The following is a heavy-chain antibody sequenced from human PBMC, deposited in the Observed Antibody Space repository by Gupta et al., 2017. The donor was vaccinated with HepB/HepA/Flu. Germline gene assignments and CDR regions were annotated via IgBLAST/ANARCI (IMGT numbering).Heavy chain of an antibody. CDR2: ISAYNGDT. CDR1: DYTFTKYG. J-gene: IGHJ5*02. CDR3: ARAYYYDSSGYYYADSKNWFDP. Sequence: QLQLVQSGAEVMKPGASVTGSCKASDYTFTKYGISWVRQAPGQGLEWMGWISAYNGDTNYAQKFQGRVTMTTDTSTTTAYMELRSLRSDDTAVYYCARAYYYDSSGYYYADSKNWFDPWSQGTLVTVSS. V-gene: IGHV1-18*04. D-gene: IGHD3-22*01.